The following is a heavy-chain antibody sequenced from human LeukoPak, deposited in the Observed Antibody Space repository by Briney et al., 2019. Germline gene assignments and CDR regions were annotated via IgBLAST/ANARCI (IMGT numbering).Heavy chain of an antibody. CDR3: LRDLNWSLDQ. CDR1: GFTFSSYW. J-gene: IGHJ4*02. Sequence: GGSLRLSCAASGFTFSSYWMNWVRQAPGKGLEWVSYISSSSSTIYYADSVKGRFTISRDNAKNALYLQMNSLRAEDTAVYYCLRDLNWSLDQWGQGTLVTVSS. V-gene: IGHV3-48*01. D-gene: IGHD1-20*01. CDR2: ISSSSSTI.